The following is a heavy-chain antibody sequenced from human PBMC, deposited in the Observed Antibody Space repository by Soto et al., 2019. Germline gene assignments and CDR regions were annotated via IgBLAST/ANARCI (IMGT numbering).Heavy chain of an antibody. J-gene: IGHJ4*02. Sequence: QVQLVQSGAEVREPGASVKVSCKPSGNVFSTYSLHWVRQAPGQRLEWMGWIDAGNGNTKFTQNFQVRVTIPRDTSAGTAYMEPARLRCEDTAVYFCAVYASGSYLGNWGQGTPVTVSS. CDR3: AVYASGSYLGN. V-gene: IGHV1-3*01. CDR1: GNVFSTYS. D-gene: IGHD3-10*01. CDR2: IDAGNGNT.